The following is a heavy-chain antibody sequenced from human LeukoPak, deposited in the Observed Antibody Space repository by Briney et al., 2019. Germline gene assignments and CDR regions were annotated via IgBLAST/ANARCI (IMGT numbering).Heavy chain of an antibody. D-gene: IGHD3-22*01. CDR1: GILVSSNY. J-gene: IGHJ4*02. V-gene: IGHV3-66*01. CDR3: ARDIAYDSSGYYSPHFDY. Sequence: GGSLRLSCVASGILVSSNYMSWVRQAPGKGLEWVSFIDSTGSTYYADSVKGRFTISRDNSRNTLYLQMNSLRVEETAVYYCARDIAYDSSGYYSPHFDYWGQGTLVTVSS. CDR2: IDSTGST.